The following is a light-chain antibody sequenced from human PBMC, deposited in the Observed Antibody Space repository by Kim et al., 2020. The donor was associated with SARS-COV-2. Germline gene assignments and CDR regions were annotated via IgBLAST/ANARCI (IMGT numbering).Light chain of an antibody. CDR2: AAS. V-gene: IGKV1-8*01. CDR3: QQYYAYPRT. Sequence: ASTGDRVVITCRASQGISGYLAWYQQKPGKAPKLLINAASTLQGGVPSRFSGSGSGTDFTLTISCLQSEDFATYYCQQYYAYPRTFGQGTKVDIK. CDR1: QGISGY. J-gene: IGKJ1*01.